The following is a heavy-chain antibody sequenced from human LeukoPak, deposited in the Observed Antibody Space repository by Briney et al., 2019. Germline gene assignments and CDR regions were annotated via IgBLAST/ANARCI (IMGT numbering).Heavy chain of an antibody. CDR3: AREITVAVGDY. Sequence: GASVKVSCKASGYTFTSYYMHWVRQAPGQGLEWMGIINPSGGSTSYAQKFQGRVTMTRDMSTSTVYMELSSLRSEDTAVYYCAREITVAVGDYWGQGTPVTVSS. CDR1: GYTFTSYY. CDR2: INPSGGST. V-gene: IGHV1-46*01. J-gene: IGHJ4*02. D-gene: IGHD6-19*01.